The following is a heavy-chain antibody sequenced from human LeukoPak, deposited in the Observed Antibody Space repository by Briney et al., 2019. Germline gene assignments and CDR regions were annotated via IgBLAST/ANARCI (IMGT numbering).Heavy chain of an antibody. D-gene: IGHD6-19*01. CDR1: GYTFTSNY. V-gene: IGHV1-46*01. CDR3: ARTTGIAVAYFDY. J-gene: IGHJ4*02. Sequence: ASVKVSCKASGYTFTSNYIHWVRQAPGQGLEWMGMIYPRDGSTSYAQKFQGRVTVTRDTSTSTVHMELSGLRSEDTAVYYCARTTGIAVAYFDYWGQGTLVTVSS. CDR2: IYPRDGST.